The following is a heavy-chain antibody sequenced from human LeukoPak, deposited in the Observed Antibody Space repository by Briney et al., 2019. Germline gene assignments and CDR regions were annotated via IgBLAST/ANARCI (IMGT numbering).Heavy chain of an antibody. CDR1: GGSISSYY. V-gene: IGHV4-59*12. CDR2: IYYSGST. J-gene: IGHJ5*02. CDR3: ARESRITMVRGVIAWFDP. Sequence: SETLSLTCIVSGGSISSYYWSWIRQPPGKGLEWIGYIYYSGSTNYNPSLKSRVTISVDTSKNQFSLKLSSVTAADTAVYYCARESRITMVRGVIAWFDPWGQGTLVTVSS. D-gene: IGHD3-10*01.